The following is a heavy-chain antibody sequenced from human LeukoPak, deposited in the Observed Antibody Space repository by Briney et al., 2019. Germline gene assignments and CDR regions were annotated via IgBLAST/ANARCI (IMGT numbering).Heavy chain of an antibody. CDR1: GFTFSNYG. V-gene: IGHV3-23*01. D-gene: IGHD3-10*01. CDR3: AKENYGSGSYHPDY. CDR2: IAPSGKSA. Sequence: QAGGSLRLSCAASGFTFSNYGMSWVRQAPGKGLEWVASIAPSGKSAYYADSVKGRFTVSRDNSKKTLYLGMNSLTAEDTAVYYCAKENYGSGSYHPDYWGQGTLVTVSS. J-gene: IGHJ4*02.